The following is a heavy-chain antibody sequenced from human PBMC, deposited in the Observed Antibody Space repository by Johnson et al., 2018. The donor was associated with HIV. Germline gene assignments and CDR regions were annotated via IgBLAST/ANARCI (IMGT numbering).Heavy chain of an antibody. V-gene: IGHV3-72*01. J-gene: IGHJ3*02. CDR1: GFTFTDHY. CDR2: TRNKAHSYTT. D-gene: IGHD6-13*01. Sequence: VQLVESGGGLVQPGGSLRLSCAASGFTFTDHYMDWVRQAPGKGMEWVGRTRNKAHSYTTEYAASVKGRFTISRDDSKNSLYLQMNSLKSEDTAVYYCATVASSTGSLGALDIWGQGTMVTVSS. CDR3: ATVASSTGSLGALDI.